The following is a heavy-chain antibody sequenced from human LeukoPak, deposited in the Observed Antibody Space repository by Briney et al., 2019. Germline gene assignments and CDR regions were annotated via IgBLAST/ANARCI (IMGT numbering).Heavy chain of an antibody. Sequence: SQTLSLTCTVSGGSISSASYYWSWIRQPAGKGLEWIGRIYISGSTNYKSSLKSRVTISVDTSKNQFSLKLSSVTAADTAVYYCAREREGPYGYLDYWGQGTLVTVSS. CDR2: IYISGST. D-gene: IGHD4-17*01. J-gene: IGHJ4*02. CDR1: GGSISSASYY. V-gene: IGHV4-61*02. CDR3: AREREGPYGYLDY.